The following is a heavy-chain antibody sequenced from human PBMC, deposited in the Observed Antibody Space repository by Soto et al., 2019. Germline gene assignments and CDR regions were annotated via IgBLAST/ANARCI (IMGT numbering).Heavy chain of an antibody. J-gene: IGHJ5*02. Sequence: PGESLKISCKGSGYSFTSYWISWVRQMPGKGLEWMGRIDPSDSYTNYSPSFQGHVTISADKSISTAYLQWSSLKASDTAMYYCARIVPYCSGGSCHGGWFDPWGQGTLVTVPQ. CDR2: IDPSDSYT. CDR1: GYSFTSYW. CDR3: ARIVPYCSGGSCHGGWFDP. V-gene: IGHV5-10-1*01. D-gene: IGHD2-15*01.